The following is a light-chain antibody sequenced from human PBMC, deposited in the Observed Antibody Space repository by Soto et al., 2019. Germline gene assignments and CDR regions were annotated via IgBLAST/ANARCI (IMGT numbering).Light chain of an antibody. CDR2: AAS. CDR3: QQYYSYPLT. J-gene: IGKJ4*01. V-gene: IGKV1-8*01. Sequence: IPLAHSPSSLSASTRDRVTLTCRASQGISSYLAWYQQKPGKAPKLLIYAASTLQSGVPSRFSGSGSGTDFTLTISCLQSEDFATYYCQQYYSYPLTFGGGTKVDIK. CDR1: QGISSY.